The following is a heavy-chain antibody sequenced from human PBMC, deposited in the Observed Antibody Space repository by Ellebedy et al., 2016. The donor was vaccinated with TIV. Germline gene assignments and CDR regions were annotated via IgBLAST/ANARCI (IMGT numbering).Heavy chain of an antibody. J-gene: IGHJ4*02. CDR2: ISSSGVST. V-gene: IGHV3-23*01. CDR3: AKLDSSGYYYGRFDY. CDR1: GFTFRNFA. Sequence: GGSLRLSCAASGFTFRNFAMTWVRQAPGKGLEWVSSISSSGVSTDYADSVRGRVTISSDNSKNTLYLQMTSLRADDSAVYYCAKLDSSGYYYGRFDYWGQGTLVTVSS. D-gene: IGHD3-22*01.